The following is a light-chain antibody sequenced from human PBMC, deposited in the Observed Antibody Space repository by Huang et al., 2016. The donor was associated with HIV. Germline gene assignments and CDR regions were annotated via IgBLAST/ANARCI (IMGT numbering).Light chain of an antibody. CDR2: DAS. V-gene: IGKV3-11*01. CDR3: QQRNSWPPIT. CDR1: QSVVN. J-gene: IGKJ5*01. Sequence: EIVLTQSPATLSLSPGERATLSCRASQSVVNLAWYQPKPGQAPRPLIYDASNRASGIPARFSGSGSGTDFTLTVNILQPEDSAVYYCQQRNSWPPITFGQGTRLEIK.